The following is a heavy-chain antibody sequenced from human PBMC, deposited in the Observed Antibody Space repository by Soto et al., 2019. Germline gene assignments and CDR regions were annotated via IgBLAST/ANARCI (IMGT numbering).Heavy chain of an antibody. J-gene: IGHJ4*02. D-gene: IGHD6-13*01. V-gene: IGHV3-23*01. CDR3: AKDIRIAAAGPFDY. Sequence: PGGSLRLSCAASGFTFSSYAMSWVRQAPGKGLEWVSAISGSGGSTYYADSVKGRYTISRDNSKNTLYLQMNSLRAEDTAVYYCAKDIRIAAAGPFDYWGQGTLVTGLL. CDR2: ISGSGGST. CDR1: GFTFSSYA.